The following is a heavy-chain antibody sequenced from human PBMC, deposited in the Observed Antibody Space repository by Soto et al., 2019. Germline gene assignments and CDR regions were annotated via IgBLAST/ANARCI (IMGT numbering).Heavy chain of an antibody. CDR3: ARDTKPFYDILTGDFDY. D-gene: IGHD3-9*01. CDR2: ISAYNGNT. Sequence: TSVKVCCKASGYTFTSYGISWVRQAPRQGLEWMGWISAYNGNTSYAQKLQGRVTMTTDTSTSTAYMELRSLRSDDTAVYYCARDTKPFYDILTGDFDYWGQGTLVTVSS. V-gene: IGHV1-18*01. J-gene: IGHJ4*02. CDR1: GYTFTSYG.